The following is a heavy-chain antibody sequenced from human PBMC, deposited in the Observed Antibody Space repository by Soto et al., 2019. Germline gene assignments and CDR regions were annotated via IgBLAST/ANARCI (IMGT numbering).Heavy chain of an antibody. CDR2: ISSNSAYI. V-gene: IGHV3-21*01. CDR1: GFTFRSFT. Sequence: GGSLRLSCAASGFTFRSFTMNWVRQAPGKGLEWVSTISSNSAYIYYTDALRGRFTISRDNAKNSLHLQMNSLRAEDTAVYYCTRDASRDSSARGWFEPWGPGTLVTVSS. CDR3: TRDASRDSSARGWFEP. D-gene: IGHD6-13*01. J-gene: IGHJ5*02.